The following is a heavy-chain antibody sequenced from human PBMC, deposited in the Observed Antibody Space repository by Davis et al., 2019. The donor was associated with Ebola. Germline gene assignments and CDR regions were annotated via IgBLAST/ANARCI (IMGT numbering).Heavy chain of an antibody. CDR3: ARGWLRRDLDA. J-gene: IGHJ6*02. CDR2: TYYSSKWYN. V-gene: IGHV6-1*01. Sequence: PSETLSLTCAISGDCVSSGGWNWIRQSPSRGLEWLGRTYYSSKWYNDYAVSVKRRITINPDTSKNQFSLHLDSVTPEDTALYFCARGWLRRDLDAWGEGTTVTV. CDR1: GDCVSSGG. D-gene: IGHD3-10*01.